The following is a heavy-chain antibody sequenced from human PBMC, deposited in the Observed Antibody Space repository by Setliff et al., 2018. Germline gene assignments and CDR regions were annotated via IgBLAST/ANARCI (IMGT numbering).Heavy chain of an antibody. CDR1: GYTFISYG. V-gene: IGHV1-18*01. J-gene: IGHJ4*02. CDR2: ISGYNGNT. CDR3: ARVHRLEWLLPTFDS. Sequence: ASVKVSCKTSGYTFISYGISWVRQAPGQGLEWMGWISGYNGNTDYAQNFQGRVTMTTDTSTSTAYMELRSLRSDDTAVYYGARVHRLEWLLPTFDSWGQGTLVTVSS. D-gene: IGHD3-3*01.